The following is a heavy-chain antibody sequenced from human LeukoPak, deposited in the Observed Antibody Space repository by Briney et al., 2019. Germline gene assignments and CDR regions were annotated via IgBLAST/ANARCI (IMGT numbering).Heavy chain of an antibody. V-gene: IGHV3-66*01. CDR1: GFTFSDHY. D-gene: IGHD3-16*02. J-gene: IGHJ4*02. CDR2: IYSGGSS. Sequence: GSLRLSCTASGFTFSDHYMAWVRQAPGKGLEWVSVIYSGGSSHYADSVKGRFTISRDNSKNTLYLQMSSLRAEDTAVYYCASSLPFDSWGQGTLVTVSS. CDR3: ASSLPFDS.